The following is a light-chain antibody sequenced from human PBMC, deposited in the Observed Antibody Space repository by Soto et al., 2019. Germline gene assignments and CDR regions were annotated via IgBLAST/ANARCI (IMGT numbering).Light chain of an antibody. J-gene: IGLJ3*02. CDR3: SSYTSASTPWV. V-gene: IGLV2-14*01. Sequence: QSALTQPASVSGSPGQSITISCTGTGSDVGGYNYVSWYQQHPGKAPKVMIYDVSNRPSGVSNRFSGSKSGNTASLTISGLQAEYEADYYCSSYTSASTPWVFGGGTQLTVL. CDR2: DVS. CDR1: GSDVGGYNY.